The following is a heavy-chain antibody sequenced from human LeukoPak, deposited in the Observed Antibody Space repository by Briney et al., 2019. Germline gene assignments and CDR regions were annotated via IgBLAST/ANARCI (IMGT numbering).Heavy chain of an antibody. D-gene: IGHD3-9*01. V-gene: IGHV1-8*01. CDR1: GYIFTDYD. J-gene: IGHJ4*02. CDR3: ARAELRYFDWPPGDY. CDR2: MNPNSGNT. Sequence: ASVKVSCKASGYIFTDYDINWVRQATGQGLEWMGWMNPNSGNTGYTQKFQGRVTMTRNTSISTAYMELSSLRSEDTAVYYCARAELRYFDWPPGDYWGQGTLVTVSS.